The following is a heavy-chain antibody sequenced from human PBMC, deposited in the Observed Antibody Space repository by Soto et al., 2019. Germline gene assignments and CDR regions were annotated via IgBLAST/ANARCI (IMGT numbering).Heavy chain of an antibody. V-gene: IGHV3-23*01. CDR2: ISGSGGST. CDR3: AKVGWRQSSGYYGMDV. CDR1: GFTFSSYA. Sequence: GGSLRLSCAASGFTFSSYAMSWVRQAPGKGLEWVSAISGSGGSTYYADSVKGRFTISRDNSKNTLYLQMNSLRAEDTAVYYCAKVGWRQSSGYYGMDVWGQGTTVTVSS. J-gene: IGHJ6*02. D-gene: IGHD3-10*01.